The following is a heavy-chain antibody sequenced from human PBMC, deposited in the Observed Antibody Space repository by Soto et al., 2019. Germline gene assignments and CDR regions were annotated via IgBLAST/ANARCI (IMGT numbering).Heavy chain of an antibody. V-gene: IGHV5-10-1*01. CDR1: GYSFTSYW. D-gene: IGHD6-13*01. CDR3: ARNAGPGIAEAGIIDSIWFDP. J-gene: IGHJ5*02. Sequence: GESLKISCKGSGYSFTSYWISWVRQMPGKGLEWMGRIDPSDSYTNYSPSFQGHVTISADKSISTAYLQWSSLKASDTAMYYCARNAGPGIAEAGIIDSIWFDPWGQGTLVTVSS. CDR2: IDPSDSYT.